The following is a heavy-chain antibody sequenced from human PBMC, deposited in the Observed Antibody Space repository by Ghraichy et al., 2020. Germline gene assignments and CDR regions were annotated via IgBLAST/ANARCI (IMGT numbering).Heavy chain of an antibody. CDR1: GFTFSSYS. CDR3: ARVWFPSREWELLGGFDY. J-gene: IGHJ4*02. Sequence: GGSLRLSCAASGFTFSSYSMNWVRQAPGKGLEWVSSISSSSSYIYYADSVKGRFTISRDNAKNSLYLQMNSLRAEDTAVYYCARVWFPSREWELLGGFDYWGQGTLVTVSS. V-gene: IGHV3-21*01. CDR2: ISSSSSYI. D-gene: IGHD1-26*01.